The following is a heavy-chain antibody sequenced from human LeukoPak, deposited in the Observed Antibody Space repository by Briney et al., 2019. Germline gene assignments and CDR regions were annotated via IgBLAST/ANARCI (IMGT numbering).Heavy chain of an antibody. CDR1: GFTFSNYA. CDR2: ISSSGGST. D-gene: IGHD5-24*01. V-gene: IGHV3-23*01. Sequence: PGGSLRLSCAASGFTFSNYAMSWVRQAPGKGLEWVSGISSSGGSTYYTDSMKGRCTISRDNSKNVLFLQMNSLRAEDTAVYYCAKAEMTTTNYYFDYWGQGTLVTVSS. J-gene: IGHJ4*02. CDR3: AKAEMTTTNYYFDY.